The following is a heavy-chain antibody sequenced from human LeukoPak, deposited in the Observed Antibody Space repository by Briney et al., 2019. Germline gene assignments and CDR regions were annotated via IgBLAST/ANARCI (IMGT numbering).Heavy chain of an antibody. CDR1: GFTFDSYG. D-gene: IGHD2-2*01. J-gene: IGHJ4*02. Sequence: GGSLRLSCAASGFTFDSYGMFWVRQAPGKGLEWVAFIWPDGSNKLYGDSVKGRFTISRDNSKNTVYLQMNSLRAEDTAVYYCARDYCRTTSCLESWGQGTLVTVSS. V-gene: IGHV3-33*01. CDR3: ARDYCRTTSCLES. CDR2: IWPDGSNK.